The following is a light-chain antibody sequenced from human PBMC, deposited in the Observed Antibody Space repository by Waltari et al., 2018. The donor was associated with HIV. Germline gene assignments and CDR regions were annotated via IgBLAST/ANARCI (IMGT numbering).Light chain of an antibody. Sequence: EIVLTQSPATLSLSPGERATLSCRTSQSLNNYLAWYQQRPGQPPRLLIYDSSNRAAGIPARFSGSGSGTDFTLTISSLEPEDFAVYYCQQRSIWPRTFGQGTKLEIK. V-gene: IGKV3-11*01. CDR3: QQRSIWPRT. J-gene: IGKJ2*01. CDR2: DSS. CDR1: QSLNNY.